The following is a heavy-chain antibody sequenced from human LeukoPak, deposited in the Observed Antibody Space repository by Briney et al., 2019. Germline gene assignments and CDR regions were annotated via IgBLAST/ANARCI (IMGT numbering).Heavy chain of an antibody. J-gene: IGHJ4*02. V-gene: IGHV4-61*02. CDR1: GGSISSSNYY. CDR3: ARDDWVY. Sequence: SETLSLTCTVSGGSISSSNYYWSWIRQPAGKGLEWIGRIYTSGSTNYNPSLKSRVTISVDTSKNQFSVKLTSVTAADTAVYFCARDDWVYWGQGTLVTVSS. D-gene: IGHD3-9*01. CDR2: IYTSGST.